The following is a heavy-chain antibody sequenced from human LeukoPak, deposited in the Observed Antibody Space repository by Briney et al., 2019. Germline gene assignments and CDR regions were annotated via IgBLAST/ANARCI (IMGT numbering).Heavy chain of an antibody. CDR2: INPNTGGT. Sequence: ASVTVSCKASGYTFTGYYMHWVRQAPGQGLEYMGWINPNTGGTNYAQKFQGRVTMTRDTSISTAYMELSRLRSDDTAVYYCAMIIAAVYWGQGTLVTVSS. CDR1: GYTFTGYY. D-gene: IGHD6-13*01. J-gene: IGHJ4*02. V-gene: IGHV1-2*02. CDR3: AMIIAAVY.